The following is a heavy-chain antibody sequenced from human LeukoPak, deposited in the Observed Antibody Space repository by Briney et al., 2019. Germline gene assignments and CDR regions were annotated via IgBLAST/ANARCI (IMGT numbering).Heavy chain of an antibody. Sequence: SQTLSLTCTVSGGSISSGSYYWSWIRQPAGKGLEWIGRIYTSGSTNYNPSLKSRVTISVDTSKNQFSLKLSSVTAADTAVYYCARGRKIFDIVVVVAANPDFDYWGQGTLVTVSS. CDR1: GGSISSGSYY. J-gene: IGHJ4*02. V-gene: IGHV4-61*02. CDR3: ARGRKIFDIVVVVAANPDFDY. D-gene: IGHD2-15*01. CDR2: IYTSGST.